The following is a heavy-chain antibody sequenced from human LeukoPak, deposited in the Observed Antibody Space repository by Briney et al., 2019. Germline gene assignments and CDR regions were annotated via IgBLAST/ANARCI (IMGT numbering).Heavy chain of an antibody. Sequence: GGSLRLSCTASGFIFSTYWMTWVRQAPGKGLEWVTNIKHDGSEKYYVDSVEGRFSISRDNAKNSLYLQMNSLRAEDTAIYYCARGMSPDPWGQGTLVTVSS. V-gene: IGHV3-7*01. CDR1: GFIFSTYW. J-gene: IGHJ5*02. CDR2: IKHDGSEK. CDR3: ARGMSPDP.